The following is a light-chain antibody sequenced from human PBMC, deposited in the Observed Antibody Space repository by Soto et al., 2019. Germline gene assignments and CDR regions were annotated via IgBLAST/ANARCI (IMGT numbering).Light chain of an antibody. CDR1: QSVSRSY. Sequence: EIVLTQSPGTLSLSPGERATLSCRASQSVSRSYLAWYQQKPGQAPRLLIYGASSRATGIPDRFSGSGSGTDFTLTISKLEPEDSAVYYCRQYDGSPPFTFGPGTKVDIK. J-gene: IGKJ3*01. CDR3: RQYDGSPPFT. CDR2: GAS. V-gene: IGKV3-20*01.